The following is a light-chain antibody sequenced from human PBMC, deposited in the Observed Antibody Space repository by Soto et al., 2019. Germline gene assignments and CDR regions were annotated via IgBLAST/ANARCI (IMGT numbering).Light chain of an antibody. V-gene: IGLV1-47*02. CDR3: ASWDDSLRAVL. Sequence: QSVLTQPPSASGTPGQRVTISCSGSSSNIGSYSVYWYQQLPGTAPKLLIFGDNQRPSGVPDRLSASKSGTSASLAISGLRSEDEADYYCASWDDSLRAVLFGGGTKLTVL. J-gene: IGLJ2*01. CDR1: SSNIGSYS. CDR2: GDN.